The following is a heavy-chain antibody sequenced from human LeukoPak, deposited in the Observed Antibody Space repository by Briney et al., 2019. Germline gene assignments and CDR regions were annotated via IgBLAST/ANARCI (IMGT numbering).Heavy chain of an antibody. CDR1: GGSFSGYY. D-gene: IGHD4-11*01. CDR3: ARRAYSDYGGVSVDP. V-gene: IGHV4-34*01. CDR2: INHSGST. Sequence: PSETLSLTCAVYGGSFSGYYWSWIRQPPGKGLEWIGEINHSGSTNYNPSLKSRVTISVDTSKNQFSLKLSSVTAADTAVYYCARRAYSDYGGVSVDPWGQGTLVTVSS. J-gene: IGHJ5*02.